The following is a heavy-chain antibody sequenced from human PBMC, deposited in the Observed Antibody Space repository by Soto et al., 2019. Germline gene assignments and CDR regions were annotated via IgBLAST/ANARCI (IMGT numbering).Heavy chain of an antibody. J-gene: IGHJ5*02. D-gene: IGHD6-13*01. CDR1: GGSTSSRDW. Sequence: PSETLSLTCAVSGGSTSSRDWWSWVRQPPGKGLEWIGDMYHSASSNYNPSLKSRVTISVDKSKNQFSLKLSSVTAADTAVYYCARAKAPLYSSSWYWFDPWGQGTLVTVSS. CDR3: ARAKAPLYSSSWYWFDP. CDR2: MYHSASS. V-gene: IGHV4-4*02.